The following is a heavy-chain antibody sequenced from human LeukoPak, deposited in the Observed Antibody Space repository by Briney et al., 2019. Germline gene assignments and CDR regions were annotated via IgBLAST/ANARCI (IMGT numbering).Heavy chain of an antibody. Sequence: SETLSLTCTVSGGSISSNNYYWGWIRLPPGKGLEWIGSIYYSGSTYYNPSLKSRVTMSVDTSKNQFTLNLTSVTAADTAVYYCARLYTSSFFFDYWGQGTLVTVLS. CDR1: GGSISSNNYY. CDR2: IYYSGST. J-gene: IGHJ4*02. CDR3: ARLYTSSFFFDY. V-gene: IGHV4-39*01. D-gene: IGHD6-13*01.